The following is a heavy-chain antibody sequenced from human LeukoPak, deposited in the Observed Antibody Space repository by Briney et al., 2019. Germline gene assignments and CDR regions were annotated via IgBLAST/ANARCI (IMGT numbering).Heavy chain of an antibody. CDR2: IYYSGST. V-gene: IGHV4-59*01. CDR1: GGSISSYY. Sequence: SETLSLTRTVSGGSISSYYWSWIRQPPGKGLEWIGYIYYSGSTNYNPSLKSRVTISVDTSKNQFSLKLSSVTAADTAVYYCARVYDSSGYDVFDIWGQGTMVTVSS. D-gene: IGHD3-22*01. CDR3: ARVYDSSGYDVFDI. J-gene: IGHJ3*02.